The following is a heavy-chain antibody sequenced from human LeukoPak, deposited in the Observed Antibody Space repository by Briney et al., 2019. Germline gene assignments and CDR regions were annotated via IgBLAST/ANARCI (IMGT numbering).Heavy chain of an antibody. CDR3: ARDRALGVLAGNWFDP. J-gene: IGHJ5*02. D-gene: IGHD6-19*01. V-gene: IGHV3-74*01. CDR1: GFTISDYW. CDR2: INNDGSST. Sequence: GGSLRLSCAASGFTISDYWMHWVRQVPGQGLVWVTRINNDGSSTSYADSVKGRFTISRDNAKNTLYLQMNSLRAEDTAVYYCARDRALGVLAGNWFDPWGQGTLVTVSS.